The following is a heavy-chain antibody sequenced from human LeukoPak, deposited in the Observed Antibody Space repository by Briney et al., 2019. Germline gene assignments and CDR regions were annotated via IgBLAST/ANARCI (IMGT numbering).Heavy chain of an antibody. CDR2: IYSSGNT. CDR1: GGSISSYH. V-gene: IGHV4-4*07. D-gene: IGHD6-19*01. J-gene: IGHJ4*02. Sequence: SETLSLTCNVSGGSISSYHWSWIRQPAGQGLDWIGRIYSSGNTNYNPSLKSRVTTSVDTSKNQLSLNLSSVTAADTAVYYCAREYSSGRYFDYWGQGTLVTVSS. CDR3: AREYSSGRYFDY.